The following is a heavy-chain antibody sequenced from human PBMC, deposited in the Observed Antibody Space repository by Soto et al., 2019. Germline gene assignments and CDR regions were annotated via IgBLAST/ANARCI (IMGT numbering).Heavy chain of an antibody. D-gene: IGHD1-26*01. CDR2: VDTGNGNT. V-gene: IGHV1-3*04. CDR3: ARDAKWDPRGVEAQQDDYFDY. CDR1: GYTFTSYA. Sequence: QVQLVQTGAEVKKPGASVKVYCKASGYTFTSYAIHWVRQAPGQSREWMGWVDTGNGNTKYSQKFQGRVTITRDTYANTADMELSSLRSEDTAVYYCARDAKWDPRGVEAQQDDYFDYWGQGTLVTVSS. J-gene: IGHJ4*02.